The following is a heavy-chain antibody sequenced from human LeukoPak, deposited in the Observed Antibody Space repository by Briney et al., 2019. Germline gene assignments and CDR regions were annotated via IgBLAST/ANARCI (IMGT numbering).Heavy chain of an antibody. CDR3: ARSPAFYDGAVVKYYFDY. J-gene: IGHJ4*02. Sequence: GGSLRLSCAASGFAFSSFALSWVRQAPGKGLEWVSSISGSGDSTYYMESVKGRFTISRDNSENTLYLQMNSLRAEDAAVYFRARSPAFYDGAVVKYYFDYWGQGTLVTVSS. V-gene: IGHV3-23*01. CDR1: GFAFSSFA. D-gene: IGHD6-19*01. CDR2: ISGSGDST.